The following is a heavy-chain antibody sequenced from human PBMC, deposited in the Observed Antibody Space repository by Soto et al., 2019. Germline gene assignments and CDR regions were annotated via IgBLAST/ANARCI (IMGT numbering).Heavy chain of an antibody. D-gene: IGHD3-3*01. Sequence: SVKVSCKASGGTFSSYAISWVRQAPGQGLEWMGGIIAINGTTNYAQKLQGRVTMTTDKSTSTAYMELRSLRSDDTAVYYCARLLLEWLLSVDIWGQGTMVTVSS. CDR3: ARLLLEWLLSVDI. CDR2: IIAINGTT. J-gene: IGHJ3*02. V-gene: IGHV1-69*05. CDR1: GGTFSSYA.